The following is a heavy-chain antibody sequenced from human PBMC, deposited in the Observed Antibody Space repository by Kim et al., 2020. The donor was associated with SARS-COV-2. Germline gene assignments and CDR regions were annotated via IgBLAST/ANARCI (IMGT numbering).Heavy chain of an antibody. V-gene: IGHV3-33*01. CDR3: ARDMDSSGWEASEYFDY. CDR2: IWYDGSNK. CDR1: GFTFSSYG. Sequence: GGSLRLSCAASGFTFSSYGMHWVRQAPGKGLEWVAVIWYDGSNKYYADSVKGRFTISRDNSKNTLYLQMNSLRAEDTAVYYCARDMDSSGWEASEYFDYWGQGTLVTVSS. D-gene: IGHD6-19*01. J-gene: IGHJ4*02.